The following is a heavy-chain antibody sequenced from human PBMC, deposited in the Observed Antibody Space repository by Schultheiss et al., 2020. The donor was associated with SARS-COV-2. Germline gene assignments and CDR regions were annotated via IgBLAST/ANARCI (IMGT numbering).Heavy chain of an antibody. D-gene: IGHD4-23*01. CDR1: GFTVSSNY. CDR3: ARGDGGNGGEGFDY. Sequence: GGSLRLSCAASGFTVSSNYMSWVRQAPGKGLEWVSAISDSGGSTYYADSVKGRFTISRDNAKNTLYLQLDSLRVDDTAVYYCARGDGGNGGEGFDYWGQGTLVTVSS. V-gene: IGHV3-53*01. CDR2: ISDSGGST. J-gene: IGHJ4*02.